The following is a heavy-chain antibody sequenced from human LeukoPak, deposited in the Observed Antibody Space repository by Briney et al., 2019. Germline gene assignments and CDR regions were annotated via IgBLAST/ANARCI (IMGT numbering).Heavy chain of an antibody. D-gene: IGHD3-22*01. Sequence: SETLSLTCTVSGGSISSGDYSWSWIRQPPGKGPEWIVYIYYSGSTYYNPSLKSRVTISVDTSKNQFSLKLSSVTAADTAVYYCARVSYDSSGYRLDYWGQGTLVTVSS. J-gene: IGHJ4*02. CDR2: IYYSGST. V-gene: IGHV4-30-4*01. CDR1: GGSISSGDYS. CDR3: ARVSYDSSGYRLDY.